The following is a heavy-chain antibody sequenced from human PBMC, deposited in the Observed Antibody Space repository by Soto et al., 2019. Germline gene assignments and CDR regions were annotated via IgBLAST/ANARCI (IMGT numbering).Heavy chain of an antibody. Sequence: QVQLVHSGAEVKKPGSSVKVSCKASGGAFSSYTISWVRQSPGQGLEWMGRIIPILGIANYAQKFQGRVTLTTNKSTSTAYMELRSLRAENTAVYYCARDSPRLGDSDYWGQGTMITVSS. D-gene: IGHD6-19*01. CDR1: GGAFSSYT. V-gene: IGHV1-69*04. CDR3: ARDSPRLGDSDY. J-gene: IGHJ4*02. CDR2: IIPILGIA.